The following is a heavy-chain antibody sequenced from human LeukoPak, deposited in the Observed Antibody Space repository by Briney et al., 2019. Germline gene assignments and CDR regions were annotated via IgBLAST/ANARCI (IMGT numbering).Heavy chain of an antibody. CDR1: GGTFSSYT. CDR2: IIPIFGTA. V-gene: IGHV1-69*05. D-gene: IGHD3-16*01. J-gene: IGHJ5*02. Sequence: GASVKVSCKASGGTFSSYTLTWVRQAPGQGLEWMGGIIPIFGTANYAQKFQGRVTMTTDTSTSTAYMELRSLRSDDTAVYYCARDLKRSRARWENLGLDPWGQGTLVTVSS. CDR3: ARDLKRSRARWENLGLDP.